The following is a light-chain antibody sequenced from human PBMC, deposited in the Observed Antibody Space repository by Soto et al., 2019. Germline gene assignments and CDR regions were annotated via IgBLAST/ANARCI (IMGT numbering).Light chain of an antibody. CDR1: QTVSSD. CDR2: DAS. V-gene: IGKV3-15*01. CDR3: QQYNNWPIT. J-gene: IGKJ5*01. Sequence: EIGLTQSPATLSVSPGERVTLSCRASQTVSSDLAWYHHKPGQAPRLLIYDASARALDTPARFAGSGSGTEFTLTISSLQSEDFAVYFCQQYNNWPITFGQGTRLEIK.